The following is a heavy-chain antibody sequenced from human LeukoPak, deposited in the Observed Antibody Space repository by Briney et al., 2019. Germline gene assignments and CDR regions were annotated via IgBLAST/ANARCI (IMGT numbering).Heavy chain of an antibody. CDR3: ARDPIQLWSPFDY. J-gene: IGHJ4*02. CDR1: GFTFSSYE. D-gene: IGHD5-18*01. Sequence: PGGSLRLSCAASGFTFSSYEMNWVRQAPGKGLEWVSYISSSGDTIYYADSVNGRFTISRDNAKNSLYLQMNSLRAEDTAVYYCARDPIQLWSPFDYWGQGTLVTVSS. CDR2: ISSSGDTI. V-gene: IGHV3-48*03.